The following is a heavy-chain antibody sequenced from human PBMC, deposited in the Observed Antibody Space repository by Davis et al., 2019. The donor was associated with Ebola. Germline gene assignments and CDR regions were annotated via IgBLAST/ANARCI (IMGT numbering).Heavy chain of an antibody. CDR3: AGIGNNWHSPLDY. V-gene: IGHV4-59*01. Sequence: PSETLSLTCTVSGDSISTYHWSWVRQSPGKGLEWIGYVYKSGGTDYNPPLKSRVTISLDTSKTQVSLNLNSVTAADTAIYFCAGIGNNWHSPLDYWGQGTRVTVSS. CDR2: VYKSGGT. J-gene: IGHJ4*02. CDR1: GDSISTYH. D-gene: IGHD1-1*01.